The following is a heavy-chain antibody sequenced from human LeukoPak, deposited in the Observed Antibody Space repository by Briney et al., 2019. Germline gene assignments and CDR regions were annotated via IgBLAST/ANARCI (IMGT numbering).Heavy chain of an antibody. CDR2: ISGRGDST. Sequence: GGSLRLSCLVSGFTVSSNYMSWVRQTPGKGLEWVSAISGRGDSTYYADSVKGRLTISRDNSKNTLYLQMNNLRAEDTAVYYCANDLTGGSYYFAMDVWGPGTTVTVSS. CDR3: ANDLTGGSYYFAMDV. J-gene: IGHJ6*02. V-gene: IGHV3-23*01. CDR1: GFTVSSNY. D-gene: IGHD7-27*01.